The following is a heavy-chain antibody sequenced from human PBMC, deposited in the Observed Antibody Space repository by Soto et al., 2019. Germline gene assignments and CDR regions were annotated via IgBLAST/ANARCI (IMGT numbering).Heavy chain of an antibody. CDR2: ISSSSSTI. CDR3: ARDGYYDSRARGYYYGMDV. D-gene: IGHD3-22*01. CDR1: GFTFSSYS. J-gene: IGHJ6*02. Sequence: AGGSLRLSCAASGFTFSSYSMNWVRQAPGKGLEWVSYISSSSSTIYYADSVKGRFTISRDNAKNSLYLQMNSLRDEDTAVYYCARDGYYDSRARGYYYGMDVWGQGTTVTVSS. V-gene: IGHV3-48*02.